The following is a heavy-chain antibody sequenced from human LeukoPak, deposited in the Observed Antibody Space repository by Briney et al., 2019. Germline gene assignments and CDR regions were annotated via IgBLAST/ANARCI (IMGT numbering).Heavy chain of an antibody. V-gene: IGHV4-59*12. CDR2: IYYSGST. Sequence: SETLSLTCTVSGGSISSYYWSWIRQPPGKGLEWIGYIYYSGSTNYNPSLKSRVTISVDTSKNQFSLKLSSVTAADTAVYYCARLYLTKSSYYYYYYMDVWGKGTTVTVSS. J-gene: IGHJ6*03. CDR1: GGSISSYY. CDR3: ARLYLTKSSYYYYYYMDV. D-gene: IGHD2-2*01.